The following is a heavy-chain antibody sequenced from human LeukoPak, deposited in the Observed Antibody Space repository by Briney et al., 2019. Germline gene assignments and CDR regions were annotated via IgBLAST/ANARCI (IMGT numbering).Heavy chain of an antibody. CDR3: AREGPPGCSSTSCYTDY. D-gene: IGHD2-2*02. J-gene: IGHJ4*02. CDR1: GGSISSYY. V-gene: IGHV4-59*12. CDR2: IYYSGST. Sequence: PSETLSLTCTVSGGSISSYYWSWIRQPPGKGLEWIGYIYYSGSTNYNPSLKSRVTISVDTSKNQFSLKLSSVTAADTAVYYCAREGPPGCSSTSCYTDYWGQGTLVTVSS.